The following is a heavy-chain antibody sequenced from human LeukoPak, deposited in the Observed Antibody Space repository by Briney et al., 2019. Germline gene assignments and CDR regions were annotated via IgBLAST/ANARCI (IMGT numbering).Heavy chain of an antibody. CDR1: GFTFSSYE. V-gene: IGHV3-48*03. J-gene: IGHJ4*02. CDR3: ARDRDTMVRGHRGYFDC. D-gene: IGHD3-10*01. CDR2: ISSSGSTI. Sequence: PGGSLRLSCAASGFTFSSYEMNWVRQAPGKGLEWVSYISSSGSTIYYADSVKGRFTISRDNAKNSLYLQMNSLRAEDTAVYYCARDRDTMVRGHRGYFDCWGQGTLVTVSS.